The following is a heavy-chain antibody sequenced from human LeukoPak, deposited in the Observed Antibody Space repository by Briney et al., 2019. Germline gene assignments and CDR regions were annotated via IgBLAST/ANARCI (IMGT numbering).Heavy chain of an antibody. J-gene: IGHJ4*02. Sequence: ASVRVSCKASGYTFTGYFMHWVRQAPGQGPEWMGWINPNSGGTNYAQKFQGRVIMTRDTSISTAYMELSRLRSDDTAVYYCARVSEYYYFDYWGQGTLVTVSS. CDR2: INPNSGGT. CDR1: GYTFTGYF. D-gene: IGHD2/OR15-2a*01. V-gene: IGHV1-2*02. CDR3: ARVSEYYYFDY.